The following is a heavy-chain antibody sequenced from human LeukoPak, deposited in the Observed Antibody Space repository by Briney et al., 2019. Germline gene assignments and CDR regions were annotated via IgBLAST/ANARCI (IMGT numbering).Heavy chain of an antibody. D-gene: IGHD5-12*01. CDR1: GYTFTDYY. J-gene: IGHJ4*02. CDR3: ANWAATIRNFNY. CDR2: MNPNSGGT. Sequence: ASVKVSCKASGYTFTDYYIHWVRQAPGQGLEWMAWMNPNSGGTSYAQKFQGRVTMTTDTSITTAYMELTRLRSDDTAVYYCANWAATIRNFNYWGQGTLVTVSS. V-gene: IGHV1-2*02.